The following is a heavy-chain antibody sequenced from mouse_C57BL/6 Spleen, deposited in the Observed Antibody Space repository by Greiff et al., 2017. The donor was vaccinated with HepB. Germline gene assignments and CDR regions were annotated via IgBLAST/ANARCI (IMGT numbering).Heavy chain of an antibody. CDR1: GYTFTSYG. CDR2: IYPRSGNT. V-gene: IGHV1-81*01. CDR3: ARYYGSSPWFAY. D-gene: IGHD1-1*01. J-gene: IGHJ3*01. Sequence: VQLVESGAELARPGASVKLSCKASGYTFTSYGISWVKQRTGQGLEWIGEIYPRSGNTYYNEKFKGKATLTADKSSSTAYMELRSLTSEDSAVYFCARYYGSSPWFAYWGQGTLVTVSA.